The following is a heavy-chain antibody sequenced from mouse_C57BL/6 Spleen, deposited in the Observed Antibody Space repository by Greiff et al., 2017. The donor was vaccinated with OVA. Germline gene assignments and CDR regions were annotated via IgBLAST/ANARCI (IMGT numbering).Heavy chain of an antibody. D-gene: IGHD1-1*01. CDR1: GFNIKNTY. CDR2: IDPANGNT. CDR3: AAVVATDSAMDY. V-gene: IGHV14-3*01. J-gene: IGHJ4*01. Sequence: EVQLQQSVAELVRPGASVKLSCTASGFNIKNTYMHWVKQRPEQSLEWIGRIDPANGNTKYAPKFQGTATITADKSSNTAYLQLSSLTSEDTAISYCAAVVATDSAMDYWGQGTSVTVSS.